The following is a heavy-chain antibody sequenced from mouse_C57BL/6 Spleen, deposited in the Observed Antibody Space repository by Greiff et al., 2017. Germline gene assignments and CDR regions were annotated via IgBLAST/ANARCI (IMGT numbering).Heavy chain of an antibody. CDR1: GYTFTSYW. CDR2: IDPTDGYT. CDR3: TRGSSDYFDY. D-gene: IGHD1-1*01. Sequence: QVQLQQPGAELVMPGASVKLSCKASGYTFTSYWMHWVKQRPGQGLEWIGDIDPTDGYTNYNQKFKGKSTLTVDKSSSTAYMQLSSLTSEDSAVYYCTRGSSDYFDYWGQGTTLTVSS. J-gene: IGHJ2*01. V-gene: IGHV1-69*01.